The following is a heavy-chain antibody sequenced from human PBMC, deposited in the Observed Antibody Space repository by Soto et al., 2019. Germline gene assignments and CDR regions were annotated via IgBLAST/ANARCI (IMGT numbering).Heavy chain of an antibody. V-gene: IGHV3-23*01. CDR3: FQAADGIRGSVPVSAFLLNRSSDL. CDR2: ISGSGDST. Sequence: GKGLEWVSAISGSGDSTYYADSVKGRFTISRDKSKNTLYLQMNSLRAEDTAVYFFFQAADGIRGSVPVSAFLLNRSSDL. J-gene: IGHJ2*01. D-gene: IGHD6-13*01.